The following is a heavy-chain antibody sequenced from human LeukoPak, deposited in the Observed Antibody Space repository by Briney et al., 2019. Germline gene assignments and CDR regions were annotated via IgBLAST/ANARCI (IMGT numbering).Heavy chain of an antibody. CDR2: ISSSSSYI. CDR3: ARDSPPPIVATIVDYYYYGMDV. D-gene: IGHD5-12*01. Sequence: GGSLRLSCAASGFTFSSYSMNWVRQAPGKGLEWVSSISSSSSYIYYADSVKGRFTISRDNAKNSLYLQMNSLRAEDTAVYYCARDSPPPIVATIVDYYYYGMDVWGQGTTVTVSS. CDR1: GFTFSSYS. V-gene: IGHV3-21*01. J-gene: IGHJ6*02.